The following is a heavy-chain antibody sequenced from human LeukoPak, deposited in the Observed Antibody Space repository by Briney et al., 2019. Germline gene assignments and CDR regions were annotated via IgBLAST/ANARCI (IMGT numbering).Heavy chain of an antibody. CDR2: IYYSGST. J-gene: IGHJ3*02. Sequence: SETLSLTCTVSGGSISSCYWSWIRQPPGKGLEWIGYIYYSGSTNYNPSLKSRVTISVDTSKNQFSLKLSSVTAADTAVYYCARENGSGTQDAFDIWGQGTMVTVSS. CDR1: GGSISSCY. CDR3: ARENGSGTQDAFDI. D-gene: IGHD3-10*01. V-gene: IGHV4-59*01.